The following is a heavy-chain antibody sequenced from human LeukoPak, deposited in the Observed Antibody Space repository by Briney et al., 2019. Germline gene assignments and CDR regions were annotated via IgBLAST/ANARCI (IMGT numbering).Heavy chain of an antibody. J-gene: IGHJ6*02. V-gene: IGHV1-2*02. CDR2: INPNSGST. CDR1: GYTFTGYY. D-gene: IGHD6-13*01. CDR3: ARLTYSSSWYRDVNYYYGMDV. Sequence: ASVKVSCKASGYTFTGYYMHWVRQAPGQGLEWMGWINPNSGSTNYAQKFQGRVTMTRDTSISTAYMELSRLRSDDTAVYYCARLTYSSSWYRDVNYYYGMDVWGQGTTVTVSS.